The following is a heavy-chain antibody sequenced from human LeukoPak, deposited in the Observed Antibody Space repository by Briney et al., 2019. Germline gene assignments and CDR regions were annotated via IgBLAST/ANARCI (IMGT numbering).Heavy chain of an antibody. CDR1: GFTFSSYA. Sequence: GGSLRLSCAASGFTFSSYAMHWVRQAPGKGLEWVAVISYDGSNKYYADSVKGRFTISRDNSKNTLYLQMNSLRAEDTAVYYCARGGWLQDRRIDYWGQGTLVTVSS. CDR3: ARGGWLQDRRIDY. D-gene: IGHD5-24*01. J-gene: IGHJ4*02. CDR2: ISYDGSNK. V-gene: IGHV3-30-3*01.